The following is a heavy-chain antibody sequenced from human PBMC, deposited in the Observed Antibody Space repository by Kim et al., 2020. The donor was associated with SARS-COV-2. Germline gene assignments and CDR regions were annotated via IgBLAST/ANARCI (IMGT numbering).Heavy chain of an antibody. CDR1: GGSFSGYY. D-gene: IGHD3-9*01. CDR3: ARGRQRYFDWHGRNGGFDY. CDR2: INHSGIT. J-gene: IGHJ4*02. V-gene: IGHV4-34*01. Sequence: SETLSLTCAVYGGSFSGYYWSWIRQPPGKGLEWIGEINHSGITNYNPSLKSRVTISVDTSKNQFSLKLSSVTAADTAVYYCARGRQRYFDWHGRNGGFDYWGQGTLVTVSS.